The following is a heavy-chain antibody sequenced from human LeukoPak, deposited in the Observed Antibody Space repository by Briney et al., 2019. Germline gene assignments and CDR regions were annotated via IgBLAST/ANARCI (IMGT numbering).Heavy chain of an antibody. CDR2: IYYSGST. CDR3: ARGTYYYDSSGFYKLDY. CDR1: GGSISSYY. D-gene: IGHD3-22*01. Sequence: SETLSLTCTVSGGSISSYYWSWIRQPPGKGLEWIGYIYYSGSTNYNPSLKSRVTISVDTSKNQFSLKLISVTAADTAVYYCARGTYYYDSSGFYKLDYWGQGTLVTVSS. J-gene: IGHJ4*02. V-gene: IGHV4-59*12.